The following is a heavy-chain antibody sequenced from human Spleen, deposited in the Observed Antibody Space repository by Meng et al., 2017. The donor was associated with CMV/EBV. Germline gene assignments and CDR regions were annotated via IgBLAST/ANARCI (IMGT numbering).Heavy chain of an antibody. D-gene: IGHD1-14*01. Sequence: VSGGSISSGDYYWSWIRQPPGKGLEWIGYIYYSGSTYYNPSLKSRVTISVDTSKNQFSLKLSSVTAADTAVYYCALTFRHRGGWFDPWGQGTLVTVSS. CDR1: GGSISSGDYY. V-gene: IGHV4-30-4*08. CDR2: IYYSGST. J-gene: IGHJ5*02. CDR3: ALTFRHRGGWFDP.